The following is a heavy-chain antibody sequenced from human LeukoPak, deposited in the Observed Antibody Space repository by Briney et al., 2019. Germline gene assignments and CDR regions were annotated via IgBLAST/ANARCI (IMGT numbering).Heavy chain of an antibody. V-gene: IGHV4-59*01. D-gene: IGHD3-3*01. Sequence: PSETLSLTCTVSGGSISSYYWSWIRQPPGKGLEWIGYIYYSGSTNYNPSLKSRVTISVDTSKNQFSLKLSSVTAADTAVYYCARESGLGDFWSGSYDYWGQGTLVTVSS. CDR1: GGSISSYY. J-gene: IGHJ4*02. CDR3: ARESGLGDFWSGSYDY. CDR2: IYYSGST.